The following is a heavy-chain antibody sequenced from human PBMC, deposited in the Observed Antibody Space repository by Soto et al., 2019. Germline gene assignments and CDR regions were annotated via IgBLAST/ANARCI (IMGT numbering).Heavy chain of an antibody. J-gene: IGHJ4*02. Sequence: SGPTLVNPTQTLTLTCTFSGFSLSTSGMCVSLIRQPPGKALEWLALIDWDDDKYHSTSLKTRLTISKDTSKNQVVLTMTNMDPADTATYYCAHSASVPCCYYFDSWGQGTLVTVYS. CDR1: GFSLSTSGMC. CDR2: IDWDDDK. D-gene: IGHD1-26*01. V-gene: IGHV2-70*12. CDR3: AHSASVPCCYYFDS.